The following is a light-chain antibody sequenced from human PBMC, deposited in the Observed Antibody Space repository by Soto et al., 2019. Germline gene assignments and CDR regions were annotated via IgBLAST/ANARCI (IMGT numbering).Light chain of an antibody. J-gene: IGKJ4*01. Sequence: DLQLTQSPSFLSASVGDRVSITCRASQGISSYLAWYQQKPGKAPNLLIYAASTLQSGVPSRFSGSGSGTEFTLTISSLKPEDFATYYCQQVNSYPLTFGGGTKVEIK. CDR3: QQVNSYPLT. V-gene: IGKV1-9*01. CDR2: AAS. CDR1: QGISSY.